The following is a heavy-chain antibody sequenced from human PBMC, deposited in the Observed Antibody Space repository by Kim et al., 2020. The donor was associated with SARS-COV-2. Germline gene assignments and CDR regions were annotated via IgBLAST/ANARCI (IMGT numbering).Heavy chain of an antibody. Sequence: GGSLRLSCAASGFSFGAYWMSWVRQAPGKGLEWVANIKQDGSERYYVDSVKGRFTISRDNAKNSLSLQMSTLRAEDTAVYYCARLRYSSTYFYFDYWGQG. CDR1: GFSFGAYW. J-gene: IGHJ4*02. V-gene: IGHV3-7*01. CDR3: ARLRYSSTYFYFDY. CDR2: IKQDGSER. D-gene: IGHD6-13*01.